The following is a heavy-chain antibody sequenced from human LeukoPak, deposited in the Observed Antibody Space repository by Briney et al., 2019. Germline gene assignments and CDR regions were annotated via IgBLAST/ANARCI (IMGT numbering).Heavy chain of an antibody. J-gene: IGHJ4*02. V-gene: IGHV1-69*05. D-gene: IGHD6-19*01. Sequence: GSSVKVSCKASGGTFSSYAISWVRQAPGQGLEWMGGIIPIFGTANYAQKFQGRVTITTDESTSTAYMELSSLRSEDTAVYYCARGTAVAGRIRWFDYWGQGTLVAVSS. CDR2: IIPIFGTA. CDR1: GGTFSSYA. CDR3: ARGTAVAGRIRWFDY.